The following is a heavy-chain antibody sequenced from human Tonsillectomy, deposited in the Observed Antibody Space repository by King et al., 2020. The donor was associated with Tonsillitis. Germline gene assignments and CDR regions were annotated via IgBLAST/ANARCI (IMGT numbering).Heavy chain of an antibody. D-gene: IGHD6-13*01. CDR1: GDSISSYY. CDR3: ARGLAAADPFDY. J-gene: IGHJ4*02. CDR2: IYYSGST. Sequence: QLQESGPGLVKPSETLSLTCTVSGDSISSYYWSWIRQPPGKGLEWIGNIYYSGSTNYNPSLQSRVTISVDTSKSQFSLKVRSVSAADTAAYYCARGLAAADPFDYWGQGTLVSVSS. V-gene: IGHV4-59*01.